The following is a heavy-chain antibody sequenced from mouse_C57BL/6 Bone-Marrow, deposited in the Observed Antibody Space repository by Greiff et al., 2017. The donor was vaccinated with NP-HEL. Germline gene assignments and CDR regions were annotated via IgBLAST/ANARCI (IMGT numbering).Heavy chain of an antibody. CDR3: SRPSYGSGFAY. D-gene: IGHD1-1*01. CDR1: GYTFTSYW. CDR2: IHTNSGST. J-gene: IGHJ3*01. Sequence: QVQLQQPGAELVKPGASVKLSCKASGYTFTSYWMHWVKQRPGQGLEWIGMIHTNSGSTNYTEKFKSKATLTVDKSSSNAYMQLSSLTSEDSAVYYCSRPSYGSGFAYWGQGTLVTVSA. V-gene: IGHV1-64*01.